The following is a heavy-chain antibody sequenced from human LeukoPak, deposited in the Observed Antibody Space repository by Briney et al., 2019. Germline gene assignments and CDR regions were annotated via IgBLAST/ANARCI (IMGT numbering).Heavy chain of an antibody. CDR2: INSSGSTI. V-gene: IGHV3-48*03. J-gene: IGHJ4*02. CDR3: ARVDGDYSEY. D-gene: IGHD4-17*01. Sequence: GGSLRLSCAASGFTFSSYEMNWVRQAPGKGLEWVSYINSSGSTIYYADSVKGRFTISRDNAKNSLYLQMNSLRAEDTAVYYCARVDGDYSEYWGQGTLVTVSS. CDR1: GFTFSSYE.